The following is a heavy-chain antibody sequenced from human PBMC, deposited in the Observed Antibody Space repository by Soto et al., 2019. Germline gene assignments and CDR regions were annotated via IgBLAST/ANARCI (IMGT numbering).Heavy chain of an antibody. J-gene: IGHJ4*02. Sequence: ASVKVSCKASGYTFTSYGISWVRQAPGQGLEWMGWISAYNGNTNYAQKLQGRVTMTTDTSTSAAYTELRSLRSDDTAVYYCARDGPIAAAGIYFDYWGQGTLVTVSS. CDR2: ISAYNGNT. CDR3: ARDGPIAAAGIYFDY. CDR1: GYTFTSYG. V-gene: IGHV1-18*01. D-gene: IGHD6-13*01.